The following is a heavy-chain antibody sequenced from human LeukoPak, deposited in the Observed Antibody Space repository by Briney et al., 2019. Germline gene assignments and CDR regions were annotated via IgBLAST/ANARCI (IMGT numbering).Heavy chain of an antibody. Sequence: GGSLRLSCAASGFTFSNSAMHWVRQAPGKWLEWVAVISFDGTNKYYADSVKGRFTISRDNSKNTVYVQMSSLRGDDSGVYYCAAGSSVDCSRTSCPPTDYWGQGTLVTVSS. CDR3: AAGSSVDCSRTSCPPTDY. CDR1: GFTFSNSA. J-gene: IGHJ4*02. V-gene: IGHV3-30-3*01. CDR2: ISFDGTNK. D-gene: IGHD2-2*01.